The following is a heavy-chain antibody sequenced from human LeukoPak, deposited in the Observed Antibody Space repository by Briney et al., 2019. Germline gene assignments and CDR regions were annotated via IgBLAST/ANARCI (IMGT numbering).Heavy chain of an antibody. CDR3: ARDYEIY. Sequence: GVSVRLSCAASGFTFSSYGMSWVRQAPGKGLEWVSSITNSSSYILHGDSVKGRFTIYRDNAKDSLYLQMNSLRAEDTAVYYCARDYEIYWGQGTLVTVSS. CDR1: GFTFSSYG. D-gene: IGHD5-12*01. CDR2: ITNSSSYI. V-gene: IGHV3-21*01. J-gene: IGHJ4*02.